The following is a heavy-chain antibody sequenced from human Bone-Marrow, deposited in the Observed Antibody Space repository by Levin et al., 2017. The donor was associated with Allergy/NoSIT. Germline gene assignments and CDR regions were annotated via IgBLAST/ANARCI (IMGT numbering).Heavy chain of an antibody. V-gene: IGHV3-53*01. D-gene: IGHD3-16*01. CDR1: GFTVSNNY. J-gene: IGHJ4*02. CDR2: IYSRGGT. Sequence: GGSLRLSCAASGFTVSNNYMSWVRQAPGKGLEWVSLIYSRGGTNYADSVKGRFTISRDSSKNTLYLQMNSLRAEDTAVYYCTGGGSGVRSWGQGTLVTVSS. CDR3: TGGGSGVRS.